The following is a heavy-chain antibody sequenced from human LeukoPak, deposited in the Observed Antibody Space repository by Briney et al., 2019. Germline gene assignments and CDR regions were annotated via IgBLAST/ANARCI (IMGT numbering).Heavy chain of an antibody. CDR2: ISAGNGNT. D-gene: IGHD3-3*01. J-gene: IGHJ4*02. CDR1: GYTFTSYA. V-gene: IGHV1-3*01. Sequence: ASVKVSCKASGYTFTSYAIHWVRQAPGQRLEWMGWISAGNGNTKYSQNFQGRVTMTRNTSISTAYMELSSLRSEDTAVYYCARGLGGYDFWSGYYTGASDYWGQGTLVTVSS. CDR3: ARGLGGYDFWSGYYTGASDY.